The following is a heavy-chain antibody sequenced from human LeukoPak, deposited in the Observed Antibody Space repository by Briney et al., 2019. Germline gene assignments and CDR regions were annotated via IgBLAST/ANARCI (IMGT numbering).Heavy chain of an antibody. J-gene: IGHJ6*03. Sequence: GGSLRLSCAASGFTFSSYWMHWVRQAPGKGLVWVSRINSDGSSTSYADSVKGRFTISRDNAKNTLYLQMNSLRAEDTAVYYCARRGYCSSTSCYIYYYYYMDVWGKGTTVTVSS. CDR2: INSDGSST. CDR3: ARRGYCSSTSCYIYYYYYMDV. D-gene: IGHD2-2*02. CDR1: GFTFSSYW. V-gene: IGHV3-74*01.